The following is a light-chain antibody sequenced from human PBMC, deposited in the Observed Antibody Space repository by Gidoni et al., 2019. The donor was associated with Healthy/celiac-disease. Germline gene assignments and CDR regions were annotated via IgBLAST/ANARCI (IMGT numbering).Light chain of an antibody. CDR3: QQYNSYPFT. V-gene: IGKV1-5*03. CDR1: QSISSW. Sequence: DIQMTQSTSTLSASVGDRVTITCRASQSISSWLAWYQQKPGKAPKLLIYKASSLESGVPSRFSGCGSGTAFTLTISSLQPDDFATYFCQQYNSYPFTFGPGTKVAIK. CDR2: KAS. J-gene: IGKJ3*01.